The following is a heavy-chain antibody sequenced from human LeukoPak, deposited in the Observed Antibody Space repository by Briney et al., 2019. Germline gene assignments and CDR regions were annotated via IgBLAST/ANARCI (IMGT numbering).Heavy chain of an antibody. J-gene: IGHJ6*02. CDR2: ISYDGSNK. CDR3: ARDSGDFWSGYYISYYYYGMDV. Sequence: GGSLRLSCAASGFTFSSYAMHWVRQAPGKGLEWAAVISYDGSNKYYADSVKGRFTISRDNSKNTLYLQMNSLRAGDTAVYHCARDSGDFWSGYYISYYYYGMDVWGQGTTVTVSS. CDR1: GFTFSSYA. D-gene: IGHD3-3*01. V-gene: IGHV3-30-3*01.